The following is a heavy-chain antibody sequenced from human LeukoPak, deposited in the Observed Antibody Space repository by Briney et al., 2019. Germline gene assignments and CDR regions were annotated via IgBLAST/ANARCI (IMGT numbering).Heavy chain of an antibody. CDR3: AKGPFNVVVPAAITRDNWFDP. J-gene: IGHJ5*02. CDR2: ISGSGGST. V-gene: IGHV3-23*01. Sequence: GGSLRLSCAASGFTFSSYAMSWVRQAPGKGLEWASAISGSGGSTYYADSVKGRFTISRNNSKNTLYLQMNSLRAEDTAVYYCAKGPFNVVVPAAITRDNWFDPWGQGALVTVSS. D-gene: IGHD2-2*01. CDR1: GFTFSSYA.